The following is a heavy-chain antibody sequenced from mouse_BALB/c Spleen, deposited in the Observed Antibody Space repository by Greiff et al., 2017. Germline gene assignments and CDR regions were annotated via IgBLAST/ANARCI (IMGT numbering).Heavy chain of an antibody. CDR3: ARSTMINAMDY. Sequence: EVKLVESGAELVKPGASVKLSCTASGFNIKDTYMHWVKQRPEQGLEWIGRIDPANGNTKYDPKFQGKATITADTSSNTAYLQLSSLTSEDTAVYYCARSTMINAMDYWGQGTSVTVSS. CDR1: GFNIKDTY. J-gene: IGHJ4*01. V-gene: IGHV14-3*02. CDR2: IDPANGNT. D-gene: IGHD2-4*01.